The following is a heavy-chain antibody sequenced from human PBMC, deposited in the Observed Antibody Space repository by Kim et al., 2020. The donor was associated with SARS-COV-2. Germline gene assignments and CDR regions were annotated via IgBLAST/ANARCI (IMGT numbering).Heavy chain of an antibody. CDR3: ATQKYGHTTHFND. V-gene: IGHV3-7*01. J-gene: IGHJ4*01. CDR1: GFTFSGFW. D-gene: IGHD3-10*01. CDR2: IKIEGSEK. Sequence: GGSLRLSCTASGFTFSGFWMIWVLRAPGQGLEWVANIKIEGSEKNHVDSVKGRFTISIDNAKNSLYLQMKSLTAEDTAVYYCATQKYGHTTHFNDWGHGTLVTVSS.